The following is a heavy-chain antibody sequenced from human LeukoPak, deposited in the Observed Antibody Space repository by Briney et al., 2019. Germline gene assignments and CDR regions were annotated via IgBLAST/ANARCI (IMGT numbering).Heavy chain of an antibody. Sequence: GESLKISCKGSGYSFTSYWIGWVRRMPGKGLEWMGIIYPGDSDTRYSPSFQGQVTISADKSISTAYLQWSSLKASDTAMYYCARLLLDSGSYPGHDAFDIWGQGTMVTVSS. J-gene: IGHJ3*02. CDR2: IYPGDSDT. CDR3: ARLLLDSGSYPGHDAFDI. D-gene: IGHD1-26*01. CDR1: GYSFTSYW. V-gene: IGHV5-51*01.